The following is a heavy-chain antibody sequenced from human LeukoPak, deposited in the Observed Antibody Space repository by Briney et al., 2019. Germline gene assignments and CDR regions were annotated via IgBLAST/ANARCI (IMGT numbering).Heavy chain of an antibody. CDR1: GFTFSSYW. CDR3: AREGGTEYSYGYVGY. D-gene: IGHD5-18*01. J-gene: IGHJ4*02. CDR2: IRYDGSNK. V-gene: IGHV3-30*02. Sequence: GGSLRLSCAASGFTFSSYWMHWVRQAPGKGLEWVAFIRYDGSNKYYADSVKGRFTISRDNSKNTLYLQMNSLRAEDTAVYYCAREGGTEYSYGYVGYWGQGTLVTVSS.